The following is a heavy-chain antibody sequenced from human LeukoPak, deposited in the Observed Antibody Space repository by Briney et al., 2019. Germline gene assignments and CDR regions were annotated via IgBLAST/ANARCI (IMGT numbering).Heavy chain of an antibody. Sequence: SETPSLTCTVSGGSISSYYWSWIRQPPGKGLEWIGYIYYSGSTNYNPSLKSRVTISVDTSKNQFSLKLSSVTAADTAVYYCARTPTIFGVVSVFDYWGQGTLVTVSS. V-gene: IGHV4-59*01. D-gene: IGHD3-3*01. J-gene: IGHJ4*02. CDR2: IYYSGST. CDR1: GGSISSYY. CDR3: ARTPTIFGVVSVFDY.